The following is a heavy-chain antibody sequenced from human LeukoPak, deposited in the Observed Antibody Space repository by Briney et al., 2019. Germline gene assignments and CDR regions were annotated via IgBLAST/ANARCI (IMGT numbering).Heavy chain of an antibody. Sequence: VASVKVSCKASGYFFANFGITWVRQAPGQGLQWMGWISAYNGNTNYAEKLQGRVTMTTDTSMSTAYMELRSLRPDDTAVYYCARDPTVNDYASNSVDYWGQGTLVTVSS. CDR1: GYFFANFG. D-gene: IGHD4-23*01. CDR2: ISAYNGNT. CDR3: ARDPTVNDYASNSVDY. J-gene: IGHJ4*02. V-gene: IGHV1-18*01.